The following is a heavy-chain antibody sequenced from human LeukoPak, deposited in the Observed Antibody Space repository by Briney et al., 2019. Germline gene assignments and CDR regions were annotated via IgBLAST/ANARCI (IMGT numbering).Heavy chain of an antibody. CDR1: GFTFSSYA. Sequence: SGGSLRLSCAASGFTFSSYAMSWVRQAPGKGLEWVSSISGSGGNTYYTTYYADSVKGRFTISRDNSKNTVYLQMNSLRAEDTAVYYCAKEGYGYRVTMIVVDFDYWGQGTLVTVSS. J-gene: IGHJ4*02. V-gene: IGHV3-23*01. CDR2: ISGSGGNTYYTT. CDR3: AKEGYGYRVTMIVVDFDY. D-gene: IGHD3-22*01.